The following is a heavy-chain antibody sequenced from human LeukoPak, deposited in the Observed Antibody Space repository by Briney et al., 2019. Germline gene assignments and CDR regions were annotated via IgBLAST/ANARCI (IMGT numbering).Heavy chain of an antibody. CDR1: GFTFSSYS. D-gene: IGHD1-26*01. Sequence: GGSLRLSCAASGFTFSSYSMNGVRPAPGKGLEGVSSINSSRSYIYYANSVKGRFTISRDNAKNSLYLQMNSLRAEDTAVYYCARDATRSYSGRYPAGVDYFDYWGQGTLVTVSS. J-gene: IGHJ4*02. CDR3: ARDATRSYSGRYPAGVDYFDY. CDR2: INSSRSYI. V-gene: IGHV3-21*01.